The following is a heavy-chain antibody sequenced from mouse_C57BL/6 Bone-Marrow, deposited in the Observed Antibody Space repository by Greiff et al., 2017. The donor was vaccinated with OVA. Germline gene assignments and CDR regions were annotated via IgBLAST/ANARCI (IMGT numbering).Heavy chain of an antibody. CDR3: ARGSFYSDYWGFAY. CDR1: GYTFTSYW. Sequence: QVQLKQPGAELVKPGTSVKLSCKASGYTFTSYWMHWVRQRPGQGLEWIGMVHPDSGGTSYNEKFQSKATLTLDKSSSTAYMQLSSLTSEDSAVYYCARGSFYSDYWGFAYWGQGTLVTVSA. V-gene: IGHV1-64*01. CDR2: VHPDSGGT. J-gene: IGHJ3*01. D-gene: IGHD2-13*01.